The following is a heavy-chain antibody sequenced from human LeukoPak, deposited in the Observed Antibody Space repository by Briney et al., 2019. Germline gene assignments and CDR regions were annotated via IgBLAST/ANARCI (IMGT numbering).Heavy chain of an antibody. V-gene: IGHV3-30*02. Sequence: GGSLRLSCGASGFTFSSYGMLWVREAPGKRLEWVAFIWDDGSNKYYADSVKGRFTISRDTSKNTLYLQMNSLRAEDTAVYYCAKDLRRAISGVVIPVYYYYMDVWGKGTTVTVSS. J-gene: IGHJ6*03. CDR1: GFTFSSYG. CDR3: AKDLRRAISGVVIPVYYYYMDV. D-gene: IGHD3-3*01. CDR2: IWDDGSNK.